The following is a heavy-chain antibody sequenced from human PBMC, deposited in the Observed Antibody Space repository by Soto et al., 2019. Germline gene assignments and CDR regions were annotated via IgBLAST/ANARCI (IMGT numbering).Heavy chain of an antibody. V-gene: IGHV3-11*05. CDR1: GFTFTDYY. D-gene: IGHD2-2*01. Sequence: QVQLVESGGGLVKPGGSLRLSCVASGFTFTDYYMSWFRQAPGKGPESLSYISPSTSDTKYADSVKGRFTISRDNAKKSIYLQMNSLSVEDPAVYYCARPTRMPSEWGQGTLVTVSS. CDR2: ISPSTSDT. J-gene: IGHJ4*02. CDR3: ARPTRMPSE.